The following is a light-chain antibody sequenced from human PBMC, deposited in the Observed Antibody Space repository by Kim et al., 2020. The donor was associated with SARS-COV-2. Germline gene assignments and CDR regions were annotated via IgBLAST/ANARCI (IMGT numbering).Light chain of an antibody. Sequence: GQWVTSPGSEAAPNTGSQTVNWYQQSPGRAPKLLIYRNNQRPSGVPDGFSGSKSGTSASRAIIGLRSEDEADYSCAAWDDTLSGSVFGGGTQLTVL. V-gene: IGLV1-44*01. J-gene: IGLJ2*01. CDR3: AAWDDTLSGSV. CDR2: RNN. CDR1: APNTGSQT.